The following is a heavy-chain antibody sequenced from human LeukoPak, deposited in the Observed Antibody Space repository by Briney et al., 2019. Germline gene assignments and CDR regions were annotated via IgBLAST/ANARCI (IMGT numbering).Heavy chain of an antibody. V-gene: IGHV3-7*01. CDR3: ARWNYNSLTGYYIDY. Sequence: GGSLRLSCAASGFTFGSHWMTCVRQAPGKGLEWVANIQPDGTAKEYVGSVKGRFSIPRDNAENSLYLQMNSLRAEDTAVYYCARWNYNSLTGYYIDYWGQGTLVAVSS. D-gene: IGHD3-9*01. CDR2: IQPDGTAK. J-gene: IGHJ4*02. CDR1: GFTFGSHW.